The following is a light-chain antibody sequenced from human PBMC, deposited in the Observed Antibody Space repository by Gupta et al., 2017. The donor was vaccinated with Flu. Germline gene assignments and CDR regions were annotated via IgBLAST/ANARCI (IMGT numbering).Light chain of an antibody. CDR3: GTWDNSLSAGV. CDR1: SFNIGNNY. CDR2: DNN. V-gene: IGLV1-51*01. J-gene: IGLJ3*02. Sequence: QSVLTQPPSVSAAPGQKVTISCSGSSFNIGNNYASWYQQLPGTAPKLLIYDNNKRPSGIPDRFSGSKSGTSATLGITGLQTGDEADYYCGTWDNSLSAGVFGGGTKLTVL.